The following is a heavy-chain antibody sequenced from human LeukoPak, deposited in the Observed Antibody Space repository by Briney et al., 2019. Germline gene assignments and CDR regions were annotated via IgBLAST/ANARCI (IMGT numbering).Heavy chain of an antibody. CDR1: GFTFDDYT. CDR3: AKGITHPGGSLDY. J-gene: IGHJ4*01. V-gene: IGHV3-43*01. D-gene: IGHD1-26*01. CDR2: ISWDGGST. Sequence: PGGSLRLSCAASGFTFDDYTMHWVRQAPGKGLEWVSLISWDGGSTYYADSVKGRFTISRDNSKNSLYLQMNSLRTEDTALYYRAKGITHPGGSLDYWGQGTLVTVSS.